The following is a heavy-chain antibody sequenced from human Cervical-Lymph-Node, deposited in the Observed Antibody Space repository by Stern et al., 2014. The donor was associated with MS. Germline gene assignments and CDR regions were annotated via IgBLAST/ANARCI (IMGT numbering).Heavy chain of an antibody. CDR3: ARGGYCSSTSCYATYFYYYYGMDV. V-gene: IGHV1-18*04. J-gene: IGHJ6*02. Sequence: QVQLMQSRAEVKKPGASVKVSCKASGYTFTSYGISWVRQAPGQGLEWMGWISAYNGNKNYAQKLQGRVTMTTDTSTSTAYMELRSLRSDDTAVYYCARGGYCSSTSCYATYFYYYYGMDVWGQGTTVTVSS. CDR1: GYTFTSYG. D-gene: IGHD2-2*01. CDR2: ISAYNGNK.